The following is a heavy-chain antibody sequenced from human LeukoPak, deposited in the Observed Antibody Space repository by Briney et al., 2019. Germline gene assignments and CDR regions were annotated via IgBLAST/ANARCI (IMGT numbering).Heavy chain of an antibody. CDR3: AKDLGRGSYSGPFDY. CDR2: IYSGGST. V-gene: IGHV3-66*01. CDR1: GFTVSSNY. D-gene: IGHD1-26*01. J-gene: IGHJ4*02. Sequence: GGSLRLSCAASGFTVSSNYMSWVRQAPGKGLEWVSVIYSGGSTYYADSVKGRFTISRDNSKNTLYLQMNSLRAEDTAVYYCAKDLGRGSYSGPFDYWGQGTLVTVSS.